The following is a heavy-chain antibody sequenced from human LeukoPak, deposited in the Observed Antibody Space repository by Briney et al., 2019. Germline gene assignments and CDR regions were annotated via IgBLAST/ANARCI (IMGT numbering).Heavy chain of an antibody. CDR2: INSDGSST. CDR1: GFTVSSNY. CDR3: ARATYYYDSSGYYQIYFDY. V-gene: IGHV3-74*01. Sequence: GGSLRLSCAASGFTVSSNYMSWVRQAPGKGLVWVSRINSDGSSTSYADSVKGRFTISRDNAKNTLYLQMNSLRAEDTAVYYCARATYYYDSSGYYQIYFDYWGQGTLVTVSS. J-gene: IGHJ4*02. D-gene: IGHD3-22*01.